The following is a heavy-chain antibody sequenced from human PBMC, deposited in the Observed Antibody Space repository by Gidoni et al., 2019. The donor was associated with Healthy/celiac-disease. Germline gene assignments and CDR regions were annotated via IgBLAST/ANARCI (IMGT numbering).Heavy chain of an antibody. Sequence: EVQLVESGGGLVKPGGSLRLSCAASGFTFSNAWMSWVRQAPGKGLEWVGRIKSKTDGGTTDYAAPVKGRFTISRDDSKNTLYLQMNSLKTEDTAVYYCTTDMVYGLRITMIVIAFDIWGQGTMVTVSS. D-gene: IGHD3-22*01. CDR1: GFTFSNAW. CDR3: TTDMVYGLRITMIVIAFDI. V-gene: IGHV3-15*01. CDR2: IKSKTDGGTT. J-gene: IGHJ3*02.